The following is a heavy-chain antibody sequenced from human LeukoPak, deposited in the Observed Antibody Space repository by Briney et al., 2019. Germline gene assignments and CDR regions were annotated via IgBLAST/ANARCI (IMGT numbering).Heavy chain of an antibody. D-gene: IGHD3-10*01. CDR2: IGTAGDT. J-gene: IGHJ4*02. V-gene: IGHV3-13*01. Sequence: GGSLRLSCAASGFTFSSYDMHWVRQATGKGLEWVSAIGTAGDTYYPGSVKGRFTISRENAKNSLYLQMNSLRAGDTAVYYCARALADYGSGSYYQDYWGQGTLVTVSS. CDR3: ARALADYGSGSYYQDY. CDR1: GFTFSSYD.